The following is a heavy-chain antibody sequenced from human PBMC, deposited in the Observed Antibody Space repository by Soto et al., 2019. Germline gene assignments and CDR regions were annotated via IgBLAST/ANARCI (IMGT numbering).Heavy chain of an antibody. CDR2: IYHSGST. V-gene: IGHV4-4*02. CDR1: GGSISSSNW. D-gene: IGHD3-22*01. Sequence: PSETLSLTCAVSGGSISSSNWWSWLRQPPGKGLEWIGEIYHSGSTNYNPSLKSRVTISVDTSKNQFSLKLSSVTAADTAVYYCARDRSSGYWDYWGQGTLVTVSS. J-gene: IGHJ4*02. CDR3: ARDRSSGYWDY.